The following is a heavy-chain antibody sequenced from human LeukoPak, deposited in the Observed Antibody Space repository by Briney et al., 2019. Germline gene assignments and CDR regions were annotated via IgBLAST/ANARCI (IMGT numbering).Heavy chain of an antibody. CDR1: GYTFTSYY. Sequence: ASVKVSCKASGYTFTSYYMHWVRQAPGQGLEWMGIINPSGGSTSYAQKFQGRVTMTRDTSKNQFSLKLSSVTAADTAVYYCASTIAVAGNFDYWGQGTLVTVSS. J-gene: IGHJ4*02. CDR3: ASTIAVAGNFDY. V-gene: IGHV1-46*01. D-gene: IGHD6-19*01. CDR2: INPSGGST.